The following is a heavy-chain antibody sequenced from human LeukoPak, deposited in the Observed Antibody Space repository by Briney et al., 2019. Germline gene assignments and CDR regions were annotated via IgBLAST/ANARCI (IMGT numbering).Heavy chain of an antibody. CDR1: GFTFSSYG. D-gene: IGHD2-15*01. CDR2: ISYDGSNK. V-gene: IGHV3-30*18. CDR3: AKLPMEPGYCSGGSCSDI. J-gene: IGHJ3*02. Sequence: GRSLRLSCAASGFTFSSYGMHWVRQAPGKGLEWVAVISYDGSNKYYADSVKGRFTISRDNSKNTLYLQMSSLRAEDTAVYYCAKLPMEPGYCSGGSCSDIWGQGTMVTVSS.